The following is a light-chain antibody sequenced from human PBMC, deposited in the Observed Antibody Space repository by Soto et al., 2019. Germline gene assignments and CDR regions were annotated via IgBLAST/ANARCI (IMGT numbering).Light chain of an antibody. Sequence: DIQMTQSPSTLSASVGDRVTITCRASQNIFTWLAWYQQRPGKAPKLLIYKSSTLESGVPSRFSGSGSGTEFTLTISSLQPDDFATYYCQQYNSYWTFGQGTKVEIK. J-gene: IGKJ1*01. CDR1: QNIFTW. V-gene: IGKV1-5*03. CDR2: KSS. CDR3: QQYNSYWT.